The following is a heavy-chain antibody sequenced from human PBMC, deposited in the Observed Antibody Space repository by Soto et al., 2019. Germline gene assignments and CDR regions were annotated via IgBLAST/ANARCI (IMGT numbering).Heavy chain of an antibody. D-gene: IGHD7-27*01. J-gene: IGHJ3*02. CDR3: AKDKKGTGDGDAFDI. V-gene: IGHV3-23*01. CDR1: GFTFSSHA. CDR2: ISGSGGST. Sequence: GGSLRLSCAASGFTFSSHAMSWVRQAPGKGLEWVSAISGSGGSTYYADSVKGRFTISRDNSKNTLYLQMNSLRAEDTAVYYCAKDKKGTGDGDAFDIWGQGTMVTVSS.